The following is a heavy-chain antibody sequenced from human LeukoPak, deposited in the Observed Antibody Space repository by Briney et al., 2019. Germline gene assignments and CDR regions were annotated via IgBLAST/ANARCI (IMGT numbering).Heavy chain of an antibody. J-gene: IGHJ6*03. V-gene: IGHV1-18*01. CDR1: GYTFTNYG. CDR3: ARWGLVAPGTYYYYYMDV. Sequence: ASVKVSCKASGYTFTNYGVSWVRQAPGQGLEWMGWINAYNGDTHYAQNLQGRLTMTTDTSTSMAFMELRSLRPDDTAVYFCARWGLVAPGTYYYYYMDVWGRGTTVSVSS. CDR2: INAYNGDT. D-gene: IGHD2-2*01.